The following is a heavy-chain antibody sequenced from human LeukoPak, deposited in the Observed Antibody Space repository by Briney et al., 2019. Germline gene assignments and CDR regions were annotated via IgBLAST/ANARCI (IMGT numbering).Heavy chain of an antibody. Sequence: PSETLSLTCTVSGGSISSSSYFWGWIRQPPGKGLEWIGSIFYSGSTYYNPSLNSRVTISIDTSKNQFSLRLSSVTAADTAVYYCARGSGYSSSYQGTFDYWGQGTLVTVSS. D-gene: IGHD6-13*01. CDR2: IFYSGST. CDR3: ARGSGYSSSYQGTFDY. V-gene: IGHV4-39*01. J-gene: IGHJ4*02. CDR1: GGSISSSSYF.